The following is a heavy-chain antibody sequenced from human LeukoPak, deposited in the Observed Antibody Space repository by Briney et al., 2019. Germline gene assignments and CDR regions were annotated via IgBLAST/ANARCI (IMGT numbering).Heavy chain of an antibody. CDR2: INPNSGGT. CDR1: GYTFTNYY. Sequence: ASVKVSCKASGYTFTNYYMHWVRQAPGQGLEWMGWINPNSGGTNYAQKFQGRVTMTRDTSINTAFMELSSLRSDDTAVYYCARDTQSWESGADSSGYYYDYFDYWGQGTLVTVSS. D-gene: IGHD3-22*01. J-gene: IGHJ4*02. V-gene: IGHV1-2*02. CDR3: ARDTQSWESGADSSGYYYDYFDY.